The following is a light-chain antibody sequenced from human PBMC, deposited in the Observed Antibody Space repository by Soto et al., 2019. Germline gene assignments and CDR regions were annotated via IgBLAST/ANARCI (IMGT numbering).Light chain of an antibody. CDR1: SSDVGGYTS. CDR2: DVT. Sequence: QSALTQPASVSGSPGQTITISCTGPSSDVGGYTSVSWYQQHPGKAPKRLIYDVTYRPSGVSTRFSGSKSGNTASLTISGLRAEDEADYYCSSFTSSILVFGGGTKLTVL. CDR3: SSFTSSILV. J-gene: IGLJ3*02. V-gene: IGLV2-14*01.